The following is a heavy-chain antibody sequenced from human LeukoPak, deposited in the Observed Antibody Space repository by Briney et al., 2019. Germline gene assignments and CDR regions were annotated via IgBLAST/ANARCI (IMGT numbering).Heavy chain of an antibody. CDR3: AKDRVPYCGGDCYSVIDP. CDR2: IWYDGSNE. CDR1: GFTFSSYG. V-gene: IGHV3-33*06. Sequence: PGRSLRLSCAASGFTFSSYGMHWVRQAPGKGLEWVAVIWYDGSNEYYADSVKGRFTISRDSSKNTLFLQMNSLRAEDTAVYYCAKDRVPYCGGDCYSVIDPWGQGTLVTVSS. D-gene: IGHD2-21*02. J-gene: IGHJ5*02.